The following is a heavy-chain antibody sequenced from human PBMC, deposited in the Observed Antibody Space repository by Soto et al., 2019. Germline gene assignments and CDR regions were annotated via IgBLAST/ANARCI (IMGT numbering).Heavy chain of an antibody. J-gene: IGHJ6*02. D-gene: IGHD3-10*01. V-gene: IGHV4-30-4*01. CDR1: GGSISSGDYY. Sequence: SETLSLTCTVSGGSISSGDYYWSWIRQPPGKGLEWIGYIYYSESTYYNPSLKSRVTISVDTSKNQFSLKLSSVTAADTAVYYCARDLMGFSPLYYYGMDVWGQGTTVTVSS. CDR2: IYYSEST. CDR3: ARDLMGFSPLYYYGMDV.